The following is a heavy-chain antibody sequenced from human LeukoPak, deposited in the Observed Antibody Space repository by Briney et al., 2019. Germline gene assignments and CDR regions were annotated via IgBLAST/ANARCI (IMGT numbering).Heavy chain of an antibody. CDR3: AKDRCTSPSCQGYFDY. V-gene: IGHV3-23*01. CDR2: ISGSGIST. Sequence: HPGGSLRLSCAASGFTFSSYAMSWVRQAPGKGLEWVSSISGSGISTYYADSVRGRFTISRDNSKNTLYLQMNSLRAEDTAVYYCAKDRCTSPSCQGYFDYWGQGTLVTVSS. CDR1: GFTFSSYA. D-gene: IGHD2-2*01. J-gene: IGHJ4*02.